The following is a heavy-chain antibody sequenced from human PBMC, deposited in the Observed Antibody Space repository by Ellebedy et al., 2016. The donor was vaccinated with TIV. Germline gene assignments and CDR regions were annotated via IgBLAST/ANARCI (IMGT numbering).Heavy chain of an antibody. D-gene: IGHD2-21*01. CDR2: ISGNDGSRPYI. Sequence: GESLKISCAASGFTFSNYAMSWVRRAPGKGLEWVSFISGNDGSRPYISYADSVKGRFTISRDDSKSMLYLQMNSLRAEDTAVYYCVRDLGGDPHDAFDIWGPGTMVTVSS. J-gene: IGHJ3*02. CDR1: GFTFSNYA. V-gene: IGHV3-23*01. CDR3: VRDLGGDPHDAFDI.